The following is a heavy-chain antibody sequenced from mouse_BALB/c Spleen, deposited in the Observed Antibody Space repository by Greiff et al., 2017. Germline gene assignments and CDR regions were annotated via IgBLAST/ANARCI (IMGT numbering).Heavy chain of an antibody. CDR2: IYPGSGNT. Sequence: QVQLQQSGAELARPGASVKLSCKASGYTFTDYYINWVKQRTGQGLEWIGEIYPGSGNTYYNEKFKGKATLTADKSSSTAYMQLSSLTSEDSAVYFCARSYYRAWFADWGQGTLVTVSA. J-gene: IGHJ3*01. V-gene: IGHV1-77*01. CDR1: GYTFTDYY. D-gene: IGHD1-1*02. CDR3: ARSYYRAWFAD.